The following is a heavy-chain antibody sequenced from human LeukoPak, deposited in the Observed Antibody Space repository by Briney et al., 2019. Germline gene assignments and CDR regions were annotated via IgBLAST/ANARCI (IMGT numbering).Heavy chain of an antibody. CDR1: GGSISSYY. J-gene: IGHJ5*02. CDR3: ARGVVTASWFDP. Sequence: SETLSLTCTVSGGSISSYYWSWLRQPPGKGLEWIGYIYYSGSTNYNPSLKSRVTISVDTSKNQFSLKLSSVTAADTAVYYCARGVVTASWFDPWGQGTLVTVSS. V-gene: IGHV4-59*01. CDR2: IYYSGST. D-gene: IGHD2-21*02.